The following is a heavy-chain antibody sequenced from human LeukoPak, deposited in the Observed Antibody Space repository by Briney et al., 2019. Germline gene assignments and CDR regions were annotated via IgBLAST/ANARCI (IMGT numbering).Heavy chain of an antibody. J-gene: IGHJ5*02. CDR3: ARIARVAAAGITPAGERHPRNNWFDP. CDR1: GYTFTGYY. Sequence: ASVKVSCKASGYTFTGYYMHWVRQAPGQGLEWMGWINPNSGGTNYAQKFQGRVTMTRDMSISTAYMELSRLRSDDTAVYYCARIARVAAAGITPAGERHPRNNWFDPWGQGTLVTVSS. V-gene: IGHV1-2*02. D-gene: IGHD6-13*01. CDR2: INPNSGGT.